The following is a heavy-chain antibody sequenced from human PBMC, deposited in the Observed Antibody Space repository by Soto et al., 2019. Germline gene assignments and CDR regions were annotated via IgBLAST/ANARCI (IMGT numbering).Heavy chain of an antibody. Sequence: SETLSLTCTVSGGSISSSSYYWGWIRQPPGKGLEWIGSIYYSGSTYYNPSLKSRVTISVDTSKNQFSLKLSSVTAADTAVYYCASSKLKALTLADSNWFDPWGQGTLVTVSS. D-gene: IGHD2-21*02. CDR2: IYYSGST. CDR1: GGSISSSSYY. V-gene: IGHV4-39*01. CDR3: ASSKLKALTLADSNWFDP. J-gene: IGHJ5*02.